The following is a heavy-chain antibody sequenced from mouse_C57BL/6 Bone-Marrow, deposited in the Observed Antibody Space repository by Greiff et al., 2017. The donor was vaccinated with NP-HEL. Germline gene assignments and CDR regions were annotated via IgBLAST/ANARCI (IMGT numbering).Heavy chain of an antibody. CDR1: GYSITSGYY. D-gene: IGHD2-5*01. CDR3: ARVEGNSNYRYFDV. V-gene: IGHV3-6*01. Sequence: EVKLVESGPGLVKPSQSLSLTCSVTGYSITSGYYWNWIRQFPGNKLEWMGYISYDGSNNYNPSLKNRISITRDTSKNQFFLKLNSVTTEDTATYYCARVEGNSNYRYFDVWGTGTTVTVSS. CDR2: ISYDGSN. J-gene: IGHJ1*03.